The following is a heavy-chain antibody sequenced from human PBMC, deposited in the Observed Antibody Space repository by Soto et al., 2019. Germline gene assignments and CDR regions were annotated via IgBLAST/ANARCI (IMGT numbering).Heavy chain of an antibody. V-gene: IGHV1-69*06. CDR2: IIPIFGTA. CDR3: AREDGDTIFGVVIMRGYYGMDV. CDR1: GGTFSSYA. D-gene: IGHD3-3*01. Sequence: QVQLVQSGAEVKKPGSSVKVSCKASGGTFSSYAISWVRQAPGQGLEWMGGIIPIFGTANYAQKFQGRVTITADKSTSTAYMELSSLRSEDTAVYYCAREDGDTIFGVVIMRGYYGMDVWGQGTTVTVSS. J-gene: IGHJ6*02.